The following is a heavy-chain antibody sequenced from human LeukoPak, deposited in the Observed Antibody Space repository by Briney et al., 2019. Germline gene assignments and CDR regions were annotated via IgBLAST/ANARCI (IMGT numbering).Heavy chain of an antibody. CDR3: AKDSSDYYGSGSPGWPFDY. V-gene: IGHV3-30*02. CDR2: IRYDGSIK. Sequence: GGSLRLSCAASRFTFSDYGMHWVRQAPGKGLEWVAFIRYDGSIKYYADSVKGRFTISRDNSKNMVYLQMNSLRAEDTALYYCAKDSSDYYGSGSPGWPFDYWGQGTLVTVSS. J-gene: IGHJ4*02. D-gene: IGHD3-10*01. CDR1: RFTFSDYG.